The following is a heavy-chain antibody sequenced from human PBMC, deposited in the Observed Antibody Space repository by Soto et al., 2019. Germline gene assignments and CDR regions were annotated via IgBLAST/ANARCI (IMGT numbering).Heavy chain of an antibody. J-gene: IGHJ5*02. Sequence: QVQLVESGGVVVQPGRSLRLSCAASGFTFSSYGMHWVRQAPGKGLEWVAGISYDGSNKYYADSVRGRFTISRDNSKNTLYLQMNSLRAEDTAVYYCAKDNWISTSCYRLYNWFDPWGQGTLVTVSS. V-gene: IGHV3-30*18. D-gene: IGHD2-2*01. CDR1: GFTFSSYG. CDR3: AKDNWISTSCYRLYNWFDP. CDR2: ISYDGSNK.